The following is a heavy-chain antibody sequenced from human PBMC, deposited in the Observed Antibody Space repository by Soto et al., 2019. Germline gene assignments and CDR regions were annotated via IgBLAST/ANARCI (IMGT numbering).Heavy chain of an antibody. CDR1: GGTFSSYA. J-gene: IGHJ4*02. CDR2: IIPIFGTA. D-gene: IGHD6-13*01. V-gene: IGHV1-69*13. Sequence: VASVKVSCKASGGTFSSYAISWVRQAPGQGLEWMGGIIPIFGTANYAQKFQGRVTITADESTSTAYMELSSLRSEDTAVYYCAVAAAGTNFDYWGQGTLVTVSS. CDR3: AVAAAGTNFDY.